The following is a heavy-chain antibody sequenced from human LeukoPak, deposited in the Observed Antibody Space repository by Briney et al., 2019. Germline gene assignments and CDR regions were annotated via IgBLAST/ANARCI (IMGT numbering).Heavy chain of an antibody. CDR1: GGSISSYY. V-gene: IGHV4-59*01. CDR2: IYYSGST. Sequence: PSETLSLTCTVSGGSISSYYWSWIRQPPGKGLEWIGYIYYSGSTNYNPSLKSRVTISVDTSKNQFSLKLSSVTAADTAVYYCARDTEVNCFDPWGQGTLVTVSS. J-gene: IGHJ5*02. CDR3: ARDTEVNCFDP.